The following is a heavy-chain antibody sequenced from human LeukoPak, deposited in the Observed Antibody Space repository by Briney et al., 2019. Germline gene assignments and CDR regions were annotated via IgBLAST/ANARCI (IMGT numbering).Heavy chain of an antibody. CDR1: GGTFSSYA. CDR2: IIPIFGTA. CDR3: ARPGRDCSSTSCYKEGFYFDY. V-gene: IGHV1-69*01. D-gene: IGHD2-2*02. Sequence: SVKVSCKASGGTFSSYAISWVRQAPGQGLEWMGGIIPIFGTANYAQKFQGRVTITADESTSTAYMELSSLRSEDTAVYYCARPGRDCSSTSCYKEGFYFDYWGQGTLVTVSS. J-gene: IGHJ4*02.